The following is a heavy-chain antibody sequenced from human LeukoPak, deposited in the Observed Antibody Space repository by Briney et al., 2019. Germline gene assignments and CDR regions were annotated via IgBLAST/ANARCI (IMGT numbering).Heavy chain of an antibody. J-gene: IGHJ4*02. CDR3: ATFAGEHQAPFDY. D-gene: IGHD1-26*01. CDR1: GYTFSGYY. CDR2: INPNTGGT. V-gene: IGHV1-2*02. Sequence: ASVKVSCKASGYTFSGYYMHWVRQAPGQGLEWMGWINPNTGGTNYAQKFQGRVTMTRDTSISTAYMELSRQRSDDTAVYYCATFAGEHQAPFDYWGQGTLVTVSS.